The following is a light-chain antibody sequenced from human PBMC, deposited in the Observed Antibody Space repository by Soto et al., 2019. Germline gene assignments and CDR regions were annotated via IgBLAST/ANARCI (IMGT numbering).Light chain of an antibody. CDR3: QQRSNWLIT. J-gene: IGKJ5*01. Sequence: EIVLNQSPATLSLSQGERATLSCGASQSVSSSYLAWYQQKPGQAPRLLIYDASNRATGIPARFSGSGSGTDFTLTISSLEPEDFAVYYCQQRSNWLITFGQGTRLEIK. V-gene: IGKV3-11*01. CDR2: DAS. CDR1: QSVSSSY.